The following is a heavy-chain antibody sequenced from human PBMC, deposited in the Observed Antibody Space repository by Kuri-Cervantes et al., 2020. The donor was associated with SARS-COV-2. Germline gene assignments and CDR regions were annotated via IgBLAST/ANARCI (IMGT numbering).Heavy chain of an antibody. CDR1: GFTFGSYG. D-gene: IGHD6-13*01. CDR2: IRYDGSNK. J-gene: IGHJ4*02. CDR3: AKELNEGYSSSWYFDY. V-gene: IGHV3-30*02. Sequence: GESLKISCAASGFTFGSYGMHWVRQAPGKGLEWVAFIRYDGSNKYYADPVKGRFTISRDNSKNTLYLQMNSLRAEDTAVYYCAKELNEGYSSSWYFDYWGQGTLVTVSS.